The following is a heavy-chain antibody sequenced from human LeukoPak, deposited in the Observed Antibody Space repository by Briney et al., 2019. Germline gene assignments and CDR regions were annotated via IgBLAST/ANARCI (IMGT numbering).Heavy chain of an antibody. J-gene: IGHJ4*02. CDR3: ARTTVVTSNFDF. V-gene: IGHV4-34*01. Sequence: SETLSLTCAVYDGSFSGNYWTWTRQPPGKGLEWIGEINHSGSTNYNPSLMSRVTISVDTSKNQFSLKLSSVTAADTAMYYCARTTVVTSNFDFWGQGTLVTVSS. CDR2: INHSGST. D-gene: IGHD4-23*01. CDR1: DGSFSGNY.